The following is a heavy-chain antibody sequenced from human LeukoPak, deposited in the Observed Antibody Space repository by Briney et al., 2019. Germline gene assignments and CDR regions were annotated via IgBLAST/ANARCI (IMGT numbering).Heavy chain of an antibody. CDR2: IKQEGSEK. J-gene: IGHJ4*02. D-gene: IGHD3-10*01. CDR3: ARVSTYGSGSYYNWAFDY. V-gene: IGHV3-7*01. Sequence: GGSLRLSCAASGFTFSSDWMSWVREAPGKGLEWVSNIKQEGSEKYYVDSVRGRFTISRANAKNSLYLQMNSLRAEDTAVYYCARVSTYGSGSYYNWAFDYWGQGTLVTVSS. CDR1: GFTFSSDW.